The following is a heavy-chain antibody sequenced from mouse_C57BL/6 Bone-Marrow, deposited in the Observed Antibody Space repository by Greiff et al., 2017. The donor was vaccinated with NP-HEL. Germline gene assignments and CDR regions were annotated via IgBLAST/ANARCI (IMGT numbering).Heavy chain of an antibody. Sequence: QVQLQQSGAELARPGASVKLSCKASGYTFTSYGISWVKQRPGQGLEWIGEIYPRSGNTYYNEKFKGKATLTADKSSSTAYMELRSLTSEDSAVYFCARLGRRDYWGQGTTLTVSS. D-gene: IGHD4-1*01. CDR2: IYPRSGNT. CDR3: ARLGRRDY. J-gene: IGHJ2*01. CDR1: GYTFTSYG. V-gene: IGHV1-81*01.